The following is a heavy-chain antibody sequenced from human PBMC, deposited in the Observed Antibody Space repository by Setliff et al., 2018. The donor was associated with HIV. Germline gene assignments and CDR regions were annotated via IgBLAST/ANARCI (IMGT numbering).Heavy chain of an antibody. CDR1: GGSFSDYY. Sequence: SETLSLTCAIYGGSFSDYYWSWIRQHPGKGLEWIGSVYYSGTTYYNPSLKSRLRMSVDTSKNQFTLKVISMTAADTAVYYCARLSCSSNSCPFDYWVQGTLVTVSS. J-gene: IGHJ4*02. V-gene: IGHV4-34*10. CDR2: VYYSGTT. CDR3: ARLSCSSNSCPFDY. D-gene: IGHD2-2*01.